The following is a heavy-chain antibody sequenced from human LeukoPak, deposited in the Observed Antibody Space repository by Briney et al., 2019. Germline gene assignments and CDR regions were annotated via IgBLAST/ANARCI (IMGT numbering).Heavy chain of an antibody. CDR1: GFTFSSYW. D-gene: IGHD3-22*01. CDR3: ARAPPYDSSGYVGYFDY. J-gene: IGHJ4*02. V-gene: IGHV3-74*01. CDR2: INSDGSST. Sequence: GGSLRLSCAASGFTFSSYWMHWVRQAPGKGLVWVSRINSDGSSTSYADSVKGRFTISRDNAKNTLYLQMNSLRAEDTAVYYRARAPPYDSSGYVGYFDYWGQGTLVTVSS.